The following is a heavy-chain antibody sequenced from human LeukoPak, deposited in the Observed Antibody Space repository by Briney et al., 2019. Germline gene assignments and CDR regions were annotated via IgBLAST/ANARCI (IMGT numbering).Heavy chain of an antibody. CDR1: GGSISSSSYY. V-gene: IGHV4-39*07. D-gene: IGHD6-13*01. CDR3: ARAIGYSSSWYRKDAFDI. CDR2: IYYSGST. J-gene: IGHJ3*02. Sequence: SETLSLTCTVSGGSISSSSYYWGRIRQPPGKGLEWIGSIYYSGSTYYNPSLKSRVTISVDTSKNQFSLKLSSVTAADTAVYYCARAIGYSSSWYRKDAFDIWGQGTMVTVSS.